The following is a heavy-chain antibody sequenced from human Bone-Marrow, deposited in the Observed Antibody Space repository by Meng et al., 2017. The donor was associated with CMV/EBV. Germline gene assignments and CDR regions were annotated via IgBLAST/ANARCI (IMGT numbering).Heavy chain of an antibody. CDR1: GFTFDDYT. CDR2: ISWDGGST. V-gene: IGHV3-43*01. CDR3: ARVSSSWYYYYGMDV. Sequence: GGSLRLSCAASGFTFDDYTMHWVRQAPGKGLEWVSLISWDGGSTYYADSVKGRFTISRDNSKNSLYLQMNSLRTEDTALYYCARVSSSWYYYYGMDVWGQGTTVTVSS. J-gene: IGHJ6*02. D-gene: IGHD6-13*01.